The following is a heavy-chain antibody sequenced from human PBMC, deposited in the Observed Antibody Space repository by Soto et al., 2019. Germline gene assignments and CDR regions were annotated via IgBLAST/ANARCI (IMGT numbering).Heavy chain of an antibody. Sequence: ASEILSLTCTVSGGSISSNFWSWIRQPPGKGLEWIRYIYYSGSTNYNPSLKSRVTISVDTSKNQFSLKLTSVTAADTAVYHCARGTYNWFDPWGQGTLVTVSS. J-gene: IGHJ5*02. CDR1: GGSISSNF. CDR3: ARGTYNWFDP. V-gene: IGHV4-59*01. CDR2: IYYSGST.